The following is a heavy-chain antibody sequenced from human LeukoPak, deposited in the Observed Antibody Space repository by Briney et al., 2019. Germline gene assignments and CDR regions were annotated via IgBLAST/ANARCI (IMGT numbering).Heavy chain of an antibody. Sequence: SQTLSLTCAISGDSVSSNSASWNWFRQSPSRGPEWLGRTYYTSKWYNDYAVAVKSRITINPDTSKNQVSLQLNSVTPEDTAVYYCARRQYSVYEGYFDYWGQGTLVTVSS. CDR3: ARRQYSVYEGYFDY. CDR2: TYYTSKWYN. CDR1: GDSVSSNSAS. J-gene: IGHJ4*02. V-gene: IGHV6-1*01. D-gene: IGHD5/OR15-5a*01.